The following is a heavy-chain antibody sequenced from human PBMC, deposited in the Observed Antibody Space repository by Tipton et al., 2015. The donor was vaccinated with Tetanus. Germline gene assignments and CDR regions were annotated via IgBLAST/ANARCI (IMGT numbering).Heavy chain of an antibody. V-gene: IGHV4-61*08. CDR2: ISPSGRT. J-gene: IGHJ4*02. D-gene: IGHD3-3*01. Sequence: TLSLTCSVSGGSLRSGDYQWNWIRQPPGKGLEWLAYISPSGRTNSNHDLKSRITISQDKSKNQFSLRLTSVTAADTAVYYCARGNYEFPKMGPFDCCGRGSLVIVSS. CDR3: ARGNYEFPKMGPFDC. CDR1: GGSLRSGDYQ.